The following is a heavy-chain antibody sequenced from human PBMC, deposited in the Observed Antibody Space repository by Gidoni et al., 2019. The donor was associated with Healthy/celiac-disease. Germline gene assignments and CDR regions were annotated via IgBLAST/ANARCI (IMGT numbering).Heavy chain of an antibody. D-gene: IGHD1-26*01. CDR2: INHSGST. V-gene: IGHV4-34*01. Sequence: QVQLQQWGAGRVKPSETPSLTCAVTGGSFSGYHWSWFRQPPGKGLAWIGEINHSGSTNYNPSLKSRVTISVDTSKTQFSLKLSSVTAADTAVYYCARAPRGSRKDYWGQGTLVTVSS. CDR1: GGSFSGYH. J-gene: IGHJ4*02. CDR3: ARAPRGSRKDY.